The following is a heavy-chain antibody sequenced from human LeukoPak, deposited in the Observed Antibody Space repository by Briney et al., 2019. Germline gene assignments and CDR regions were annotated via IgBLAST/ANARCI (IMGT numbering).Heavy chain of an antibody. CDR2: INHSGST. V-gene: IGHV4-34*01. J-gene: IGHJ5*02. CDR3: ARVGSSSWYRRWFDP. D-gene: IGHD6-13*01. Sequence: PSETLSLTCAVYAESFSGYSYIWIRQPPGKGLEWIGEINHSGSTNYNPSLKSRVTISVDTSKNQFSLKLSSVTAADTAVYYCARVGSSSWYRRWFDPWGQGTLVTVSS. CDR1: AESFSGYS.